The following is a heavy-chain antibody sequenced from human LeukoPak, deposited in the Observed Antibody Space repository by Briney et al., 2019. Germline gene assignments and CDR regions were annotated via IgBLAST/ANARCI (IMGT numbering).Heavy chain of an antibody. J-gene: IGHJ4*02. CDR2: IIPIFGTA. CDR3: ARDRPTIFGVVITGAFDY. Sequence: GASVKVSCKASGGTFSSYAISWVRQAPGRGLEWMGGIIPIFGTANYAQKFQGRVTITADESTSTAYMELSSLRSEDTAVYYCARDRPTIFGVVITGAFDYWGQGTLVTVSS. CDR1: GGTFSSYA. V-gene: IGHV1-69*13. D-gene: IGHD3-3*01.